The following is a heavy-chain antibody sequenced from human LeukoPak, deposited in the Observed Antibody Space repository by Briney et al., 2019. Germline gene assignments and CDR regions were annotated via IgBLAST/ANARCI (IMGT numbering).Heavy chain of an antibody. J-gene: IGHJ4*02. Sequence: GASVKVSCKASGYTFTGYYMHWVRQAPGQGLEWMGWINPNSGGTNYAQKFQGRVTMTRDTSISTAYMEPSRLRSDDTAVYYCARAGRGSYNSAFDYWGQGTLVTVSS. D-gene: IGHD1-26*01. CDR1: GYTFTGYY. V-gene: IGHV1-2*02. CDR3: ARAGRGSYNSAFDY. CDR2: INPNSGGT.